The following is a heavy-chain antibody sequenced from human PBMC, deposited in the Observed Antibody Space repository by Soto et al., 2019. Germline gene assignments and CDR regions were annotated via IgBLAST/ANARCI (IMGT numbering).Heavy chain of an antibody. D-gene: IGHD1-1*01. Sequence: QVQLVESGGGVVQAGRSLRLYCAASPFTVSTYGRHWVLQAPGKGLEWVAVIWYDGSNKYYADSVKGRLTISRDNFKHTMYLQRNRVRAEDTAVYYCARQEPEQLSFDYWGQGTLVTVSS. CDR3: ARQEPEQLSFDY. CDR1: PFTVSTYG. CDR2: IWYDGSNK. V-gene: IGHV3-33*01. J-gene: IGHJ4*02.